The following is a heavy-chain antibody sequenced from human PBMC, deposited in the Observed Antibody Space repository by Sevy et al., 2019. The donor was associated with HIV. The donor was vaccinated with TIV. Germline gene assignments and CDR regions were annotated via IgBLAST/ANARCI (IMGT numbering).Heavy chain of an antibody. D-gene: IGHD6-13*01. Sequence: GGSLRLSCAAAGFSFSRHGMHWARQAPGKGLEWVAVISNDGSDKEYAESVKGRFTASRDNSKDTVYLQMNSLGLDDTAVYYCANSRGRYEGSSWLYYYYIMDVWGQGTTVTVSS. CDR1: GFSFSRHG. V-gene: IGHV3-30*18. CDR3: ANSRGRYEGSSWLYYYYIMDV. CDR2: ISNDGSDK. J-gene: IGHJ6*02.